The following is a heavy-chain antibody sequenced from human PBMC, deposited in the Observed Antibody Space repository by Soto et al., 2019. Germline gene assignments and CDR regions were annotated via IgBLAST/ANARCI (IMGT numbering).Heavy chain of an antibody. CDR1: GFTFSSYS. D-gene: IGHD2-15*01. Sequence: EVQLVEAGGGLVQPGGSLRLSCAASGFTFSSYSMNWVRQAPGKGLEWLSYISSSSTTIYYADSMKGRFTISRDNDKNSMSLQMNRPRGEDTAVYYCARDKGVAPTTRTFDIWGKGTMVTVSS. J-gene: IGHJ3*02. CDR3: ARDKGVAPTTRTFDI. CDR2: ISSSSTTI. V-gene: IGHV3-48*01.